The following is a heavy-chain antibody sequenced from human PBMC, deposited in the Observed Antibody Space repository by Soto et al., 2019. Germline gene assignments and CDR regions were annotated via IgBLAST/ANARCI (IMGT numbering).Heavy chain of an antibody. CDR2: ISGSGDRT. D-gene: IGHD3-10*01. V-gene: IGHV3-23*01. J-gene: IGHJ4*02. CDR3: ARDRSTMVRGVIITPDY. CDR1: GFTFSTYA. Sequence: GGSLRLSCEASGFTFSTYAMSWVRQAPGKGLEWVSGISGSGDRTHYADSVKGRFSISRDNSQNTLHLQMNSLRAEDTAVYYCARDRSTMVRGVIITPDYWGQGPLVTVSS.